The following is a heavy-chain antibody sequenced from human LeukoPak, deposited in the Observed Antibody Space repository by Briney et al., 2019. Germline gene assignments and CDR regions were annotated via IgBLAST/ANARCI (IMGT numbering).Heavy chain of an antibody. CDR2: INPNSGGT. CDR3: ARIRLRSSDYTPLRYFDWLLWGLDY. D-gene: IGHD3-9*01. V-gene: IGHV1-2*02. Sequence: GAPVKVSCKASGYTFTGYYMHWVRQAPGQGLEWMGWINPNSGGTNYAQKLQGRVTMTTDTSTSTAYMELRSLRSDDTAVYYCARIRLRSSDYTPLRYFDWLLWGLDYWGQGTLVTVSS. J-gene: IGHJ4*02. CDR1: GYTFTGYY.